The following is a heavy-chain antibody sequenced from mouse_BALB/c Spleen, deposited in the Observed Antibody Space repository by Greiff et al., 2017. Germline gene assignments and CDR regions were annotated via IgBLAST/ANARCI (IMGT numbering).Heavy chain of an antibody. CDR2: INPSTGYT. V-gene: IGHV1-7*01. J-gene: IGHJ2*01. D-gene: IGHD1-2*01. CDR1: GYTFTSYW. Sequence: QVQLQQSGAELAKPGASVKMSCKASGYTFTSYWMHWVKQRPGQGLEWIGYINPSTGYTEYNQKFKDKATLTADKSSSTAYMQLSSLTSEDSAVYYCARGHYYGYYFDYWGQGTTLTVSS. CDR3: ARGHYYGYYFDY.